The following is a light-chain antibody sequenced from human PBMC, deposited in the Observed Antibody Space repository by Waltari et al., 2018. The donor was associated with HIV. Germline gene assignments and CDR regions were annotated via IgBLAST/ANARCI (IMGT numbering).Light chain of an antibody. CDR1: QSLLHSNGYNY. J-gene: IGKJ2*01. Sequence: IVMTQSPLSLSVTPGEPASISCRSSQSLLHSNGYNYLAWYLQKPGQSPQLLIYCVSIRASGVPDRFSGSESGTDFTLKISRVEAEDVGVYYCMQALQTPPAFGQGTKLEIK. V-gene: IGKV2-28*01. CDR3: MQALQTPPA. CDR2: CVS.